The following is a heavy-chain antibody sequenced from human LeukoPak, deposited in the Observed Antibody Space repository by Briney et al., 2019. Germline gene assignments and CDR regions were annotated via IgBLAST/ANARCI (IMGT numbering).Heavy chain of an antibody. Sequence: HGGSLRLSCAASGFTFDDYAMYWVRQAPGKGLEWVSGINWNSGRIGYADSVRGRFTISRDNAKNSLYLQMNSLRAEDTALYYCAKDPTPYTSSWTYFYYGMDVWGQGTTVTVSS. CDR2: INWNSGRI. CDR1: GFTFDDYA. V-gene: IGHV3-9*01. J-gene: IGHJ6*02. CDR3: AKDPTPYTSSWTYFYYGMDV. D-gene: IGHD6-13*01.